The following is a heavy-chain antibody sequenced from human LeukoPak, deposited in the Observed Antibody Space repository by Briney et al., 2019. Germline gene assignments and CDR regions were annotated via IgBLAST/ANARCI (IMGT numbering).Heavy chain of an antibody. CDR2: INTNTGNP. CDR1: GYTFTSYA. Sequence: GASVKVSCKASGYTFTSYAMNWVRQAPGQGLEWMGWINTNTGNPTYAQGFTGRFVFSLDTSVSTAYLQISSLKAEDTAVYYCARGPGYCSGGSCYLPHYYYYYMDVWGKGTTVTVSS. J-gene: IGHJ6*03. V-gene: IGHV7-4-1*02. CDR3: ARGPGYCSGGSCYLPHYYYYYMDV. D-gene: IGHD2-15*01.